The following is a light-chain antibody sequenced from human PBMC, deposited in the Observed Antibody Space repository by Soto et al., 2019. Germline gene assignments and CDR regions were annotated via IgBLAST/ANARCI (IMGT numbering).Light chain of an antibody. CDR2: KAS. Sequence: DIQMTQSPSTLSASEGDRVTITCRASQSIGNWLAWYQQKTGKAPKLLIYKASSLQSGVPGRVSGSGSGTECLLTVRSLQTDDFATYFCQQDYSYPYTFGQGTKLEIK. CDR3: QQDYSYPYT. V-gene: IGKV1-5*03. CDR1: QSIGNW. J-gene: IGKJ2*01.